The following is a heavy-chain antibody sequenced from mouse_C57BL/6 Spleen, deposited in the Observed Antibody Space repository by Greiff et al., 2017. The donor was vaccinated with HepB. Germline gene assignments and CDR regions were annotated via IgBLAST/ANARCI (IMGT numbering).Heavy chain of an antibody. J-gene: IGHJ3*01. CDR1: GYTFTSYW. V-gene: IGHV1-52*01. CDR2: IDPSDSET. D-gene: IGHD2-1*01. CDR3: ARGGNYYPSY. Sequence: QVQLKQPGAELVRPGSSVKLSCKASGYTFTSYWMHWVKQRPIQGLEWIGNIDPSDSETHYNQKFKDKATLTVDKSSSTAYMQLSSLTSEDSAVYYCARGGNYYPSYWGQGTLVTVSA.